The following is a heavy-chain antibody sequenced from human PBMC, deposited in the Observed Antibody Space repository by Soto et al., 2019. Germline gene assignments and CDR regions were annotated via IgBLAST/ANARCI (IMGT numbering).Heavy chain of an antibody. CDR1: GGSISSYY. CDR3: ARESGSGRGWFDP. CDR2: IYYSGST. J-gene: IGHJ5*02. V-gene: IGHV4-59*01. Sequence: ASETLSLTCTVSGGSISSYYWSWIRQPPGKGLEWIGYIYYSGSTNYNPSLKSRVTISVDTSKNQFSLKLSSVTAADTAVYYCARESGSGRGWFDPWGQGTLVTVSS. D-gene: IGHD3-10*01.